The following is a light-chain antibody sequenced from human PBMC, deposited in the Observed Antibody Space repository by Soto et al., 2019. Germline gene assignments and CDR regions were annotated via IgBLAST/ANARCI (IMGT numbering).Light chain of an antibody. V-gene: IGKV3-15*01. CDR1: QSISSN. Sequence: EIVMTQSPATLSVSPGERATLSCRASQSISSNLGWYQQKPGQAPRLLMYDASTRAAGIPARFSGSGSGTEFTLTISSLQSEDFAVYSCQHYNNWPRTFGQGTKVEIK. J-gene: IGKJ1*01. CDR2: DAS. CDR3: QHYNNWPRT.